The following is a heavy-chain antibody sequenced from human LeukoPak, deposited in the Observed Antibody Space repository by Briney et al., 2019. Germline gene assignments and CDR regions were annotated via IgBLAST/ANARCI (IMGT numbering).Heavy chain of an antibody. CDR3: AKDLRGTVVAARFDP. CDR2: ISGSGGDT. J-gene: IGHJ5*02. Sequence: GGSLRLSCTASGFTFSIYAMSWVRQAPGKGLEWVSVISGSGGDTFYSDSLKGRFTISRDNSKNTLYLQMNSLRVEDTAVYYCAKDLRGTVVAARFDPWGQGTLVTVSS. D-gene: IGHD2-15*01. V-gene: IGHV3-23*01. CDR1: GFTFSIYA.